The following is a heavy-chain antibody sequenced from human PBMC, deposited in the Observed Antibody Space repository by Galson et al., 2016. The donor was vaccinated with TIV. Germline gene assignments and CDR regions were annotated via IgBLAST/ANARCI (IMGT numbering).Heavy chain of an antibody. V-gene: IGHV6-1*01. Sequence: CAISGDSVSSTSAAWNWIRQSPSRGLEWLGRTYYRSTWYNDYAASLKRRITINPDTSKNQFSLQLTSVTPEDAAVYYCARGAPSVFGVIMTLDYWDRGTLVTVSS. CDR1: GDSVSSTSAA. CDR3: ARGAPSVFGVIMTLDY. CDR2: TYYRSTWYN. D-gene: IGHD3-3*01. J-gene: IGHJ4*02.